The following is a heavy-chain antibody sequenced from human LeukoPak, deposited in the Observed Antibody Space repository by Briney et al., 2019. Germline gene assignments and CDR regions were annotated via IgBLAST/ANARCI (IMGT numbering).Heavy chain of an antibody. D-gene: IGHD5-18*01. J-gene: IGHJ4*02. CDR1: GFTFSAYE. CDR2: IKQDGSEK. Sequence: GGSLRLSCAASGFTFSAYEMNWVRQAPGKGLEWVANIKQDGSEKYYVDSVKGRFTISRDNAKNSLYLQMNSLRAEDTAVYYCARDRGYSFHWGQGTLVTVSS. CDR3: ARDRGYSFH. V-gene: IGHV3-7*01.